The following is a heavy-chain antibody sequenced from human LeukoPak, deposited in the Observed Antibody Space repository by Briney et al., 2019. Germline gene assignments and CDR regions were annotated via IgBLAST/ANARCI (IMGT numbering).Heavy chain of an antibody. Sequence: GGSLRLSCAASTFRFINYWMAWVRQAPGKGLEWVANIKQDGSDEYYVDSVKGRFIISRDNAKKTLFLQMNSLRAEDTAVYYCAGQWWSDLDPWGQGTLVTVSS. V-gene: IGHV3-7*01. CDR1: TFRFINYW. CDR3: AGQWWSDLDP. CDR2: IKQDGSDE. J-gene: IGHJ5*02. D-gene: IGHD2-15*01.